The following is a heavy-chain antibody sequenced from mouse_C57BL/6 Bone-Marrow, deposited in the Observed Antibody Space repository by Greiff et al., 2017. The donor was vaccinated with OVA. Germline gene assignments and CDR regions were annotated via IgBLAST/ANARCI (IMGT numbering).Heavy chain of an antibody. V-gene: IGHV2-9-1*01. Sequence: VMLVESGPGLVAPSQSLSITCTVSGFSLTSYAISWVRQPPGKGLEWLGVIWTGGGTNYNSALKSRLSISKDNSKSQVFLKMNSLQTDDTARYYCARFESNSYYYAMDYWGQGTSVTVSS. CDR1: GFSLTSYA. J-gene: IGHJ4*01. D-gene: IGHD2-5*01. CDR3: ARFESNSYYYAMDY. CDR2: IWTGGGT.